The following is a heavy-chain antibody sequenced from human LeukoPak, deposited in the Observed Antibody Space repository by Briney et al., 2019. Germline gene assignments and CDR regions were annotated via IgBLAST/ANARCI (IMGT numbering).Heavy chain of an antibody. J-gene: IGHJ4*02. D-gene: IGHD3-22*01. CDR1: GGSISSYY. CDR3: ARVDYYDSSVFDY. V-gene: IGHV4-59*01. CDR2: IYYSGST. Sequence: SETLSLTCTVSGGSISSYYWSWIRQPPGKGLEWIGYIYYSGSTNYSPSLKSRVTISVDTSKNQFSLILNSVTAADTAVYYCARVDYYDSSVFDYWGQGTLVTVSS.